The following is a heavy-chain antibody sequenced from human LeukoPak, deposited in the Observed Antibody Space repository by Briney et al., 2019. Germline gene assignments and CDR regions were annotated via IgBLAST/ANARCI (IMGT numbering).Heavy chain of an antibody. D-gene: IGHD6-13*01. CDR2: ISWDGGST. V-gene: IGHV3-43*01. CDR3: TRRAAADTFYSDY. Sequence: PGVPLRLSCAASGFTFDDYTMHWVRQAPGKGLEWVSLISWDGGSTYYADSVKGRFTISRDNSKNTLYLQMGSLRAEDMAVYYCTRRAAADTFYSDYWGQGVLVTVSS. J-gene: IGHJ4*02. CDR1: GFTFDDYT.